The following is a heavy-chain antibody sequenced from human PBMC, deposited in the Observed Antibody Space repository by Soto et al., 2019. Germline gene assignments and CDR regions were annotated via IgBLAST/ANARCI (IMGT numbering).Heavy chain of an antibody. J-gene: IGHJ5*02. V-gene: IGHV3-30*18. CDR2: ISYDGSNK. Sequence: HPVGSLRLSCAASGFTFSSYGMHWVRQAPGKGLEWVAVISYDGSNKYYADSVKGRFTISRDNSKNTLYLQMNSLRAEDTAVYYCAKDAHRHYVLRFLEWLSRNWFDPWGQGTQVTVSS. CDR1: GFTFSSYG. D-gene: IGHD3-3*01. CDR3: AKDAHRHYVLRFLEWLSRNWFDP.